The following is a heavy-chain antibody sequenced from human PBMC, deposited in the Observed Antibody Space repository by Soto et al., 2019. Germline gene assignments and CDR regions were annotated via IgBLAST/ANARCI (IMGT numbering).Heavy chain of an antibody. V-gene: IGHV4-34*01. CDR3: ARGVYRDFDY. CDR2: INHSGST. CDR1: GGSFSGYY. D-gene: IGHD5-12*01. J-gene: IGHJ4*02. Sequence: PSETLSLTCAVYGGSFSGYYCSWIRQPPGQGLEWIGEINHSGSTNYNPSLKSRVTISVVTSKNQFSLKLSSVTAADTAVYYCARGVYRDFDYWGQGTLVTVSS.